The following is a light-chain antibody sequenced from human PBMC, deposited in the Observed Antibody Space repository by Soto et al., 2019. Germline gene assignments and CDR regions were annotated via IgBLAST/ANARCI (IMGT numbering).Light chain of an antibody. Sequence: HSVLTQPASVSGSPGQSITISCTGTSSDVSDYNYVSWYQQHPGKAPKVMIFEVRNRPSGVSDRFYGSKSGNTASLTISGLQAEDEADYYCRSYTTNRRPHYVFATGTKVTV. J-gene: IGLJ1*01. V-gene: IGLV2-14*01. CDR3: RSYTTNRRPHYV. CDR1: SSDVSDYNY. CDR2: EVR.